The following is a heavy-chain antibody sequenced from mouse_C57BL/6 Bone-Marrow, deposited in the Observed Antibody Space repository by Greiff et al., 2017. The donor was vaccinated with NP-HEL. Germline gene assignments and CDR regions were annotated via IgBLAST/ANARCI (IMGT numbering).Heavy chain of an antibody. CDR2: INPSNGGT. J-gene: IGHJ3*01. D-gene: IGHD1-1*01. Sequence: VQLQQPGTELVKPGASVKLSCKASGYTFTSYWMHWVKQRPGPGLEWIGNINPSNGGTNYNEKFKSKATLTVDKSSSTAYMQLSSLTSEDSAVYYCARGAITTVVASWFAYWGQGTLVTVSA. V-gene: IGHV1-53*01. CDR3: ARGAITTVVASWFAY. CDR1: GYTFTSYW.